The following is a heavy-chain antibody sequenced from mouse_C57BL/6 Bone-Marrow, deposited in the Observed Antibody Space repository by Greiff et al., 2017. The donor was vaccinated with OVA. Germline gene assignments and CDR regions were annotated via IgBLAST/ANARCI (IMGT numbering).Heavy chain of an antibody. V-gene: IGHV5-12*01. J-gene: IGHJ4*01. CDR3: ARLDAMDY. Sequence: EVKLMESGGGLVQPGGSLKLSCAASGFTFSDFYMYWIRQTPEKRLEWVAYISNGGGSNYYPDTVKGRFTISIDNAKKSLYLQMSRLKSEDTAMYYCARLDAMDYWGQGTSVTVSS. CDR2: ISNGGGSN. CDR1: GFTFSDFY.